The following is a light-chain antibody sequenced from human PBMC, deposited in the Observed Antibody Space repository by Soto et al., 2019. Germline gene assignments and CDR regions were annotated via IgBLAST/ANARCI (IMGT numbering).Light chain of an antibody. CDR1: QSVSSY. J-gene: IGKJ1*01. CDR2: DAS. Sequence: MVLTQSPSTLSLSPGERATLSCRASQSVSSYLAWYQQKPGQAPRLLIYDASNRATGIPARFSGSGSGTDFTLTISSLQAEDSAVYFCQQYNNWPTWTFGQGTNV. CDR3: QQYNNWPTWT. V-gene: IGKV3-11*01.